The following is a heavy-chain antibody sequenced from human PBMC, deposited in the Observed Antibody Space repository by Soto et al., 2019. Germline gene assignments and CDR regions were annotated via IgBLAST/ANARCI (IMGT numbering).Heavy chain of an antibody. CDR1: GFSLNNARMG. J-gene: IGHJ5*02. V-gene: IGHV2-26*01. CDR2: IFSNDAK. D-gene: IGHD4-17*01. Sequence: QVALRESGPVLVKPTETLTLTCTVSGFSLNNARMGVAWIRQPPGKPLEWLAHIFSNDAKSYNSSLKTRLTISRDTSNGVVVLTMANMDPVDTATYYCARSRSFYGDYDWFDPWGPGTLVTVSS. CDR3: ARSRSFYGDYDWFDP.